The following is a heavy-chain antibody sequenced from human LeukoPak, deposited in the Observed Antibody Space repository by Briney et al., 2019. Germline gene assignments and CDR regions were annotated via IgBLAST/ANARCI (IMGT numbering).Heavy chain of an antibody. V-gene: IGHV4-4*07. CDR3: ARGKVVAGTPGQNSWDY. CDR1: GGSISSYY. J-gene: IGHJ4*02. Sequence: SETLSLTCSVSGGSISSYYWNWIRQPAGKGLEWIGRIHTSGSTNYNPSLKSRVTVSVDTSRNQFSLKLSSVTAADTAVYYCARGKVVAGTPGQNSWDYWGQGTLVTVSS. CDR2: IHTSGST. D-gene: IGHD6-19*01.